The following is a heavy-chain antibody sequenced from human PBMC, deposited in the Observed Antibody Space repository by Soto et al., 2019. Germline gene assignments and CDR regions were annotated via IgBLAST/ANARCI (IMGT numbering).Heavy chain of an antibody. D-gene: IGHD3-16*01. V-gene: IGHV3-43*01. J-gene: IGHJ3*01. CDR2: ISWDGDST. CDR3: AKDNPAKWLDVWGESFDV. Sequence: GGSLRLSCAASGFTFDDYPMHGVRQAPGKGLEWVSLISWDGDSTSLADSVKGRFTVSRDNNKNSLYLQMNSLRTEDTALYFCAKDNPAKWLDVWGESFDVWGQGTMVTVSS. CDR1: GFTFDDYP.